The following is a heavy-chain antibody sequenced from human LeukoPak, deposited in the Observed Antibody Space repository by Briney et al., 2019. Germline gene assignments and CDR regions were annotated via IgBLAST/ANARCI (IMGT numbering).Heavy chain of an antibody. CDR1: GFTFSSYW. V-gene: IGHV3-7*01. J-gene: IGHJ4*02. Sequence: GGSLRLSCAASGFTFSSYWMSWVRQAPGKGLEWVANINQDGSEKYYVDSVTGRFTISRDNATNSLYLRMNSLRAKDTAVYYCARGALIDYWGQGTLVTVSS. CDR2: INQDGSEK. CDR3: ARGALIDY.